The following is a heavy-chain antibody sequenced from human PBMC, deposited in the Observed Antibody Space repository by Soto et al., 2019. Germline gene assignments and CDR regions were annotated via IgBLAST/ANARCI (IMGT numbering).Heavy chain of an antibody. J-gene: IGHJ4*02. CDR1: GGSINYYY. CDR3: SRGRGGHFDS. D-gene: IGHD3-10*01. Sequence: PSETLSLTCNVSGGSINYYYWVWIRQPPGKGLEWIGYIYDTGTTNYNPSLKSRVTMSVDTSKSQFSLNLISVTAADTAVYYCSRGRGGHFDSWGQGTLVTVSS. V-gene: IGHV4-59*01. CDR2: IYDTGTT.